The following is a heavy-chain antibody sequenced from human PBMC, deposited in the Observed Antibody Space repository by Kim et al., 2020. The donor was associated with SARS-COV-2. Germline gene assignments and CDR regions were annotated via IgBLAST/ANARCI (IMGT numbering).Heavy chain of an antibody. CDR3: VKDQYSSSWYYYYGMDV. V-gene: IGHV3-64D*06. CDR2: ISSNGGST. Sequence: GGSLRLSCSASGFTFSSYAMHWVRQAPGKGLEYVSAISSNGGSTYYADSVKGRFTISRDNSKNTLYLQMSSLRAEDTAVYYCVKDQYSSSWYYYYGMDVWGQGTTVTVSS. D-gene: IGHD6-13*01. CDR1: GFTFSSYA. J-gene: IGHJ6*02.